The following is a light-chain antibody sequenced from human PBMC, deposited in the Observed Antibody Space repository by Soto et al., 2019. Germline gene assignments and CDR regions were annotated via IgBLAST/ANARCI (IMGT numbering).Light chain of an antibody. CDR3: QQTYRTPLT. CDR1: QSISGS. J-gene: IGKJ4*01. CDR2: GAF. V-gene: IGKV1-39*01. Sequence: DIQMTQSPSSLSALVGDRVTITCRASQSISGSLNWYQSKPGKAPKLLIYGAFTLHSGVPSRFSGSGSGTDYTLTISHLQLEDFASYYCQQTYRTPLTFGGGTKVEIK.